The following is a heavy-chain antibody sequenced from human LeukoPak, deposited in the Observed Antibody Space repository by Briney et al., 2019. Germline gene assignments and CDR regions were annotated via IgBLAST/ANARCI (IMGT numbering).Heavy chain of an antibody. V-gene: IGHV4-4*07. D-gene: IGHD3-10*01. J-gene: IGHJ6*03. CDR2: IYTSGST. Sequence: SETLSLTCTVSGGSISSYYWSWIRQPARKGLEWIGRIYTSGSTNYNPSLKSRVTMSVDTSKNQFSLKLSSVTAADTAVYYCASGGNYYYYYMDVWGKGTTVTVSS. CDR1: GGSISSYY. CDR3: ASGGNYYYYYMDV.